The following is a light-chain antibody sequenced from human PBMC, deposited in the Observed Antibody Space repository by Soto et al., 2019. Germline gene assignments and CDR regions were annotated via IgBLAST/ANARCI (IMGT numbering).Light chain of an antibody. CDR1: SSDVGGYNC. J-gene: IGLJ3*02. V-gene: IGLV2-14*01. CDR2: DVS. CDR3: SSYTSSSTLVV. Sequence: QSALTQPASVSGSPGQSITISCTGTSSDVGGYNCVSWYQQHPGKAPKFLIYDVSYRPSGVSNRFSGSKSGNTASLTISGLQAEDEADYSCSSYTSSSTLVVFGGGTKLTVL.